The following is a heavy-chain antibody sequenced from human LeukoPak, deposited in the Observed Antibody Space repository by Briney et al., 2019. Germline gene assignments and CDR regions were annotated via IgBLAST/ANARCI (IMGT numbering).Heavy chain of an antibody. D-gene: IGHD2-15*01. Sequence: GGSLRLSCAASRFSFSNYWMTWVRQAPGKGLEWVSFIHTTGSTFYADSVKGRFTISRDNSKNTLYLQMNSLRAEDTAMYYCARGYCSGGSCSKFDYWGQGTLVTVSS. J-gene: IGHJ4*02. CDR3: ARGYCSGGSCSKFDY. V-gene: IGHV3-53*01. CDR1: RFSFSNYW. CDR2: IHTTGST.